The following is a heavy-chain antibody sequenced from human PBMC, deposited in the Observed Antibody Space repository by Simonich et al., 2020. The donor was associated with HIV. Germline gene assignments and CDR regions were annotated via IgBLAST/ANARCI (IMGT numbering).Heavy chain of an antibody. CDR1: GGSFSGYY. D-gene: IGHD4-17*01. CDR2: INHRGST. V-gene: IGHV4-34*01. J-gene: IGHJ4*02. Sequence: QVQLQQWGAGLLKPSETLSLTCAVYGGSFSGYYWSWIRQPPGKGLEGIGEINHRGSTNYNPPLKSRFTISVDTSKNQFSLELSSVTAADTAVYYCARRHATTVTTPYFDYWGQGTLVTVSS. CDR3: ARRHATTVTTPYFDY.